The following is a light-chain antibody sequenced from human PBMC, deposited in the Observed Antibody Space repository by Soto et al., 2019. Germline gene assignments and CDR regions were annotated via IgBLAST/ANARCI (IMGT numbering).Light chain of an antibody. V-gene: IGKV1-5*01. CDR1: QSISNR. CDR2: DAS. Sequence: DIQMTQSPSTLSASVGDRVTITCRASQSISNRLAWYQQKPGKAPKVLIYDASNLESGVPSIFSGSGSGTEFTLTISSLQPEDSATYYCLQHKTYPRTFGQGTKVDI. J-gene: IGKJ1*01. CDR3: LQHKTYPRT.